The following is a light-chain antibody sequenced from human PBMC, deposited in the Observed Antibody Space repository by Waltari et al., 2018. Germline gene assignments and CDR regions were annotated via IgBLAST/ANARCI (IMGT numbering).Light chain of an antibody. J-gene: IGKJ4*01. CDR1: QGFSNY. CDR3: QKFNSAPLT. Sequence: DIQMTQSPSSLSASVGDRVTITCRASQGFSNYFAWYQQKPGKVPKLLIYAASTLQSGVPSRFSGSGSGTDFTLTISSLQPEDVATYYCQKFNSAPLTFGGGTKVEIK. V-gene: IGKV1-27*01. CDR2: AAS.